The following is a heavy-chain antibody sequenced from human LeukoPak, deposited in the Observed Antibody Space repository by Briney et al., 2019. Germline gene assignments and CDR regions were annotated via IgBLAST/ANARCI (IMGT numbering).Heavy chain of an antibody. Sequence: GGSLRLSCAASGFTFSDAWMSWVRQAPGKGLEWVAFIRYDGSNKYYADSVKGRFTISRDNSKNTLYLQVNSLRAEDTAVYYCARDPLGYYDSSGYPDYWGQGTLVTVSS. CDR1: GFTFSDAW. D-gene: IGHD3-22*01. CDR3: ARDPLGYYDSSGYPDY. V-gene: IGHV3-30*02. CDR2: IRYDGSNK. J-gene: IGHJ4*02.